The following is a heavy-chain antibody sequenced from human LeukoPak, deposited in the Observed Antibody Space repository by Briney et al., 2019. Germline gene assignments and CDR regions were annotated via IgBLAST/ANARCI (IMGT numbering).Heavy chain of an antibody. CDR1: GFTFSDHY. J-gene: IGHJ6*02. CDR3: ATHIVVVPAAILPGYYYYGMDV. V-gene: IGHV3-72*01. CDR2: TRNKANSYTT. Sequence: GGSLRLSCAASGFTFSDHYMDWVRQAPGKGLEWVGRTRNKANSYTTEYAASVKGRFTISRDDSRNSLYLQMNSLKTEDTAVYYCATHIVVVPAAILPGYYYYGMDVWGQGTTVTVSS. D-gene: IGHD2-2*01.